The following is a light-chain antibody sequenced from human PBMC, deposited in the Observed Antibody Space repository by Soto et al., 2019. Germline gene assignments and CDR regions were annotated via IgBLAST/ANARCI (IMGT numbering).Light chain of an antibody. CDR2: GDN. J-gene: IGLJ3*02. Sequence: QAVVTQPPSASGTPGQRVTISCSGSSSNIGTNTVNWFQQLPGSAPKLLIYGDNQGPSGVPDRFSGSKSGTSASLAISGLQSEDEAHYYCAAWDDSLTGWVFGGGTKVTVL. V-gene: IGLV1-44*01. CDR3: AAWDDSLTGWV. CDR1: SSNIGTNT.